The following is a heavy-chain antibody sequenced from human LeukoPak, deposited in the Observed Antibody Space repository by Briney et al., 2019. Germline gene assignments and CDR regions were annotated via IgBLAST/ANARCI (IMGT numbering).Heavy chain of an antibody. V-gene: IGHV3-30*02. CDR3: AKDQLGYCSSTSCYGNYFDY. CDR1: GFAFSSYG. D-gene: IGHD2-2*01. Sequence: GGSLRLSCAASGFAFSSYGMHWVRQAPGKGLEWVAFIRYDGSNKYCADSVKGRFTISRDNSKNTLYLQMNSLRAEDTAVYYCAKDQLGYCSSTSCYGNYFDYWGQGTLVTVSS. CDR2: IRYDGSNK. J-gene: IGHJ4*02.